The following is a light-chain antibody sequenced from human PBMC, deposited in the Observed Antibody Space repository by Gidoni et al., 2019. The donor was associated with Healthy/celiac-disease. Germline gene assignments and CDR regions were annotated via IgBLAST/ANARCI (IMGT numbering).Light chain of an antibody. CDR2: DAS. CDR3: QQYDNLPLT. V-gene: IGKV1-33*01. J-gene: IGKJ4*01. CDR1: QDISNY. Sequence: IQMTQSPSSLSASVGDRVTITCQASQDISNYLNWYQQKPGKAPKLLIYDASNLETGVPSRFSGSGSGTDFTFTISSLQPEDIATYDCQQYDNLPLTFGGGTKVEIK.